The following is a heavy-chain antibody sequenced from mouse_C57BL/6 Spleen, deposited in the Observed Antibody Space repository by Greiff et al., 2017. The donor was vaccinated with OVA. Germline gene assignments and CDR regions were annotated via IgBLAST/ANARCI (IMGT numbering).Heavy chain of an antibody. CDR1: GFTFSSYA. D-gene: IGHD4-1*01. J-gene: IGHJ2*01. Sequence: EVQGVESGGGLVKPGGSLKLSCAASGFTFSSYAMSWVRQTPEKRLEWVATISDGGSYTYYPDNVKGRFTISRDNAKNNLYLQMSHLKSEDTAMYYCASKLGQDYWGQGTTLTVSS. V-gene: IGHV5-4*01. CDR2: ISDGGSYT. CDR3: ASKLGQDY.